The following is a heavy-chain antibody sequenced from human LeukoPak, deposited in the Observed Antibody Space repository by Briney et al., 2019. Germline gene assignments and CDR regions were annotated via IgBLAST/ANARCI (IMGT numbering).Heavy chain of an antibody. J-gene: IGHJ4*02. CDR2: IYSGGST. CDR1: GFTVSSNY. Sequence: GGSLRLSCAASGFTVSSNYMSWVRQAPGKGLEWVSVIYSGGSTYYADSVKGRFTISRDNSKNTLYLQMNSLRAEDTAVYYCARETVRGVFDYWGQGTLVTVSS. CDR3: ARETVRGVFDY. V-gene: IGHV3-53*01. D-gene: IGHD3-10*01.